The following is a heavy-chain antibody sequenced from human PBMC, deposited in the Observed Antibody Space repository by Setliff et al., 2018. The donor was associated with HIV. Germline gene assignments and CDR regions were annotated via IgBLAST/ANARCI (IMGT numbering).Heavy chain of an antibody. CDR2: IIPIFGTT. CDR1: GYTFTSDY. CDR3: ARGRNYDSSGYGDYYYYMDV. D-gene: IGHD3-22*01. Sequence: ASVKVSCKASGYTFTSDYMHWVRQAPGQGLEWMGGIIPIFGTTHYAQKFQGRVTVTADESTSTAYMQLSSLRSDDTAVYYCARGRNYDSSGYGDYYYYMDVWGKGTTVTVSS. J-gene: IGHJ6*03. V-gene: IGHV1-69*13.